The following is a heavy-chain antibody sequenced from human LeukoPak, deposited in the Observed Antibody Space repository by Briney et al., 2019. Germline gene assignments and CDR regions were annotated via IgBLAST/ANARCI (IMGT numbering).Heavy chain of an antibody. J-gene: IGHJ3*02. Sequence: PGGSLRLSCAASGFTFDDYTIHWVRQAPGKGLEWVSLISWDGGTTYYADSVKGRFTISRDNSKNSLYLQMNSLRAEDTAVYYCASTGIAVAGTSWDDAFDIWGQGTMVTVSS. CDR2: ISWDGGTT. CDR3: ASTGIAVAGTSWDDAFDI. CDR1: GFTFDDYT. D-gene: IGHD6-19*01. V-gene: IGHV3-43*01.